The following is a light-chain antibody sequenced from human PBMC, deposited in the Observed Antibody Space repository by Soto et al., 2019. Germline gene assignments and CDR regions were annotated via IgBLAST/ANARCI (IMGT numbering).Light chain of an antibody. CDR1: SSDVGGYNY. CDR2: GVT. V-gene: IGLV2-14*01. CDR3: SSYTSSTSISLV. J-gene: IGLJ2*01. Sequence: QSALTQPASVSGSPGQSITISCTGTSSDVGGYNYVSWYQQHPGKAPKLMIYGVTNRPSGVSNRFSGSKSGNTASLTISGFQVEDEDEDYCSSYTSSTSISLVFGGGTKLTVL.